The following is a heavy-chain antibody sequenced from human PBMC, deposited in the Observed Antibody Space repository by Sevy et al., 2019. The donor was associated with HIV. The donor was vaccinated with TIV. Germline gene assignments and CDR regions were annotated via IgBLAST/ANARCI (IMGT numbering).Heavy chain of an antibody. CDR2: HYYSGST. Sequence: SETLSLTCTVSGGSISGYYRSWIRQPPGKGLEWIGYHYYSGSTNHNPSLKSRVTISVDTSKNQFSLKLISVTAADTAVYYCARGSPDHYFGVDVWGQGTTVTVSS. CDR3: ARGSPDHYFGVDV. CDR1: GGSISGYY. J-gene: IGHJ6*02. V-gene: IGHV4-59*01.